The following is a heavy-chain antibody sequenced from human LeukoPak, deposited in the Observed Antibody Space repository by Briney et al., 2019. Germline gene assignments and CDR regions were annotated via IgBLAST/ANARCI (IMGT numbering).Heavy chain of an antibody. Sequence: GGSLRLSCAASGFTFNNYWMSWVRQAPGKGLEWVANIKQDGSEKYYVDSVKGRFTISRDNAKNSLYLQMSSLRAEDTAVYYCARGGRYDSSGYYWGQGTLVTVSS. D-gene: IGHD3-22*01. CDR3: ARGGRYDSSGYY. V-gene: IGHV3-7*03. CDR2: IKQDGSEK. J-gene: IGHJ4*02. CDR1: GFTFNNYW.